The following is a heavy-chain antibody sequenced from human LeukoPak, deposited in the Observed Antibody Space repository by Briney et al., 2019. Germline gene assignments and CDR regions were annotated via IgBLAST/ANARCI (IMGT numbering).Heavy chain of an antibody. J-gene: IGHJ4*02. Sequence: SVKVSCKASGGTFSTYPISWVRQAPGQGLEWMGRIIPIIGIANYAQKFQDRVTITADTSTSTAYMELSSLRSEDTAVYYCARDDGSAYYYEDWGQGTLVTVSS. CDR3: ARDDGSAYYYED. CDR2: IIPIIGIA. V-gene: IGHV1-69*04. CDR1: GGTFSTYP.